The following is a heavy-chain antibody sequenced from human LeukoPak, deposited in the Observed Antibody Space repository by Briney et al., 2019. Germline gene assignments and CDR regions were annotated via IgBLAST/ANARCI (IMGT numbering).Heavy chain of an antibody. CDR2: ISAYGNT. D-gene: IGHD2-15*01. Sequence: ASVTVSFKTSGYTFTIYGISWVRQAPGQGLEWMGLISAYGNTNYTQNLQGRVTMTTDTSTSTAYMELRSLRSDDTAVYYCARGIIGYYSDYWGQGTLVTVSS. CDR1: GYTFTIYG. V-gene: IGHV1-18*01. CDR3: ARGIIGYYSDY. J-gene: IGHJ4*02.